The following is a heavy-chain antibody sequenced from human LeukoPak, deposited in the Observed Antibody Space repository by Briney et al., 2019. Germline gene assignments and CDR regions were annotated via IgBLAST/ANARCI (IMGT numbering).Heavy chain of an antibody. V-gene: IGHV3-7*01. CDR2: IKEDGSEK. CDR1: GFTFSNYW. CDR3: ARDPTTGDY. D-gene: IGHD4-17*01. Sequence: GGSLRLSCAASGFTFSNYWMSWVRQAPGKGLEWVANIKEDGSEKYYVDSVKGRFTISRDNAQISLYLQMNSLRAEDTAVYYCARDPTTGDYWGQGTLVTVSS. J-gene: IGHJ4*02.